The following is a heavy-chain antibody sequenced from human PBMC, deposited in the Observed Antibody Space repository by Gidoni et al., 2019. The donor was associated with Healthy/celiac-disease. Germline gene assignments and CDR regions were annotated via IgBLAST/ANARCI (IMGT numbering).Heavy chain of an antibody. V-gene: IGHV4-31*03. CDR1: GGSISSGGYY. CDR3: ARAADHGVVTDAFDI. CDR2: IYYSGST. Sequence: QVQLQESGPGLVKPSQTLSLTCTVSGGSISSGGYYWSWTRQHPGKGLEWIGYIYYSGSTYYNPSLKSRVTISVDTSKNQFSLKLSSVTAADTAVYYCARAADHGVVTDAFDIWGQGTMVTVSS. J-gene: IGHJ3*02. D-gene: IGHD2-21*02.